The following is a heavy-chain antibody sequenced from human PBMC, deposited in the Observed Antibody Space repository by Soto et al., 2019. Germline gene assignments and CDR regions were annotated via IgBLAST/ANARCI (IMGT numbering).Heavy chain of an antibody. D-gene: IGHD3-22*01. CDR3: AKGQGYYYDASGYTFDY. Sequence: VPLLESGGDLVQPGGSLRLSCAASGFTFSNYAMSWFRQAPGKGLEWVSAISGSAINTYYADSVRGRFTISRDNSKNTLYLQMNHLRAEDTAVYSCAKGQGYYYDASGYTFDYWGQGTLVTVSS. CDR1: GFTFSNYA. V-gene: IGHV3-23*01. CDR2: ISGSAINT. J-gene: IGHJ4*02.